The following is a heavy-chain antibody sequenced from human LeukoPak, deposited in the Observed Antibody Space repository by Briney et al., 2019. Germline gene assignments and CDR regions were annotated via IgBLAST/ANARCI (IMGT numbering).Heavy chain of an antibody. D-gene: IGHD3-22*01. Sequence: GGSLRLSCAASGFTFDDYGMSWVRQAPGKGLEWVSGINWNGGGTGYADSVKGRFTISRDNAKNSLYLQMNSLRAEDTALYYCASGSGSDYYYFVYWGQGTLVTVSS. CDR2: INWNGGGT. J-gene: IGHJ4*02. V-gene: IGHV3-20*04. CDR1: GFTFDDYG. CDR3: ASGSGSDYYYFVY.